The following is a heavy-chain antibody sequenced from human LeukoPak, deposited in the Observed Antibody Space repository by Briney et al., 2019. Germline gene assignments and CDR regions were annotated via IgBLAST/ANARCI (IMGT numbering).Heavy chain of an antibody. D-gene: IGHD4-23*01. CDR3: ARDPADDYGGNSLDY. V-gene: IGHV3-23*01. Sequence: SGGSLRLSCAASGFTFSSYAMSWVRQAPGKGLEWVSAISGSGGSTYYADSVKGRFTISRDNSKNTLYLQMNSLRAEDTAVYYCARDPADDYGGNSLDYWGQGTLVTVSS. CDR2: ISGSGGST. J-gene: IGHJ4*02. CDR1: GFTFSSYA.